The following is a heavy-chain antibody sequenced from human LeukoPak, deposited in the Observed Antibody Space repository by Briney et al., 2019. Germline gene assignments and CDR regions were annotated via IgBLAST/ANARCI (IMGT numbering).Heavy chain of an antibody. Sequence: GGSLRLSCAASGFDFSSQWMSWVRQAPGKGLEWVAIVNQGATQKYYVDSVKGRFTISRDNAENSLYLQMNSLRAEDTAVYYCAKRPRGVAVAGTFDYWGQGTLVTVSS. D-gene: IGHD6-19*01. CDR3: AKRPRGVAVAGTFDY. CDR2: VNQGATQK. J-gene: IGHJ4*02. CDR1: GFDFSSQW. V-gene: IGHV3-7*03.